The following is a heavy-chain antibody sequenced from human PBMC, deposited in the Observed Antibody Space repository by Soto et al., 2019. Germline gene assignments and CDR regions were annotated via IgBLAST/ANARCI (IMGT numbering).Heavy chain of an antibody. CDR2: SRDKGNSYST. D-gene: IGHD1-7*01. V-gene: IGHV3-72*01. CDR3: ARSFPGTPSFDS. CDR1: GFTFSDYY. J-gene: IGHJ4*02. Sequence: EVHLVESGGGLVQPGGSLRLSCAGSGFTFSDYYIDWVRQAPGKGLEWVGRSRDKGNSYSTDYAASVKGRFSVSRDTSKISLYLQMNSLKADATALYYCARSFPGTPSFDSWGQGTLVTVSS.